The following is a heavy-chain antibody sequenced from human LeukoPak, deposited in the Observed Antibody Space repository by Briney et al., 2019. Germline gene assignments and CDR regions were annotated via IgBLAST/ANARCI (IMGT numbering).Heavy chain of an antibody. Sequence: GESLKISCQGSGYSFTSYWIGWVRQMPGKGLEWMGIIYPGDSDTRYSPSFQGQVTISADKSISTAYLQWSSLKASDTAMYYCARHDPYSSSWYQIDYWGQGTLVTVSS. CDR2: IYPGDSDT. J-gene: IGHJ4*02. CDR3: ARHDPYSSSWYQIDY. D-gene: IGHD6-13*01. V-gene: IGHV5-51*01. CDR1: GYSFTSYW.